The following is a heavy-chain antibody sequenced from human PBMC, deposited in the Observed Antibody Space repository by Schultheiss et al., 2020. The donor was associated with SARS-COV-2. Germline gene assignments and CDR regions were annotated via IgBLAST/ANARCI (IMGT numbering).Heavy chain of an antibody. CDR2: IYTSGST. V-gene: IGHV4-59*10. D-gene: IGHD1-1*01. Sequence: SETLSLTCAVYGGSFSGYYWSWIRQPPGKGLEWIGRIYTSGSTNYNPSLKSRVTMSVDTSKNQFSLKLSSVTAADTAVYYCARCPFFPTDVGYHYYYYMDVWGEGTTVTVSS. J-gene: IGHJ6*03. CDR1: GGSFSGYY. CDR3: ARCPFFPTDVGYHYYYYMDV.